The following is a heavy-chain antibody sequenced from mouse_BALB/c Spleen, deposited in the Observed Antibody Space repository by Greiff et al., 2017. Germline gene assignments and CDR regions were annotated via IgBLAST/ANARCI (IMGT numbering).Heavy chain of an antibody. J-gene: IGHJ3*01. V-gene: IGHV14-3*02. Sequence: EGQLQQSGAELVKPGASVKLSCTASGFNIKDTYMHWVKQRPEQGLEWIGRIDPANGNTKYDPKFQGKATITADTSSNTAYLQLSSLTSEDTAVYYCASPFAYWGQGTLVTVSA. CDR2: IDPANGNT. CDR3: ASPFAY. CDR1: GFNIKDTY.